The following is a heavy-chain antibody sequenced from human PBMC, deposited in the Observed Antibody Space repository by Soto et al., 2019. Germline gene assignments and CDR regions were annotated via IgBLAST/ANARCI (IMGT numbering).Heavy chain of an antibody. CDR1: GFTFSSYG. D-gene: IGHD3-3*01. Sequence: HPGGSLRLSCAASGFTFSSYGMHWVRQAPGKGLEWVAVISYDGSNKYYADSVKGRFTISRDNSKNTLYLQMNSLRAEDTAVYYCAKENTRPAFGAVITSYYYYYGMDVWGQGTTVPVSS. V-gene: IGHV3-30*18. CDR2: ISYDGSNK. CDR3: AKENTRPAFGAVITSYYYYYGMDV. J-gene: IGHJ6*02.